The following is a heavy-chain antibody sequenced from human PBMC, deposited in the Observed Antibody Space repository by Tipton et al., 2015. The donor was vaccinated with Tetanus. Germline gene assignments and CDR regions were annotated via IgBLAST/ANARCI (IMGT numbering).Heavy chain of an antibody. D-gene: IGHD1/OR15-1a*01. Sequence: TLSLTCAVSGYSISSGYYWGWIRQPPGKGLEWIGSIYHSGSTYYNPSLKSRVTISVDTSKNQFSLKLSSVTAADTAVYYCARVLESLNINIPDYWGQGTLVTVSS. CDR3: ARVLESLNINIPDY. CDR1: GYSISSGYY. V-gene: IGHV4-38-2*01. J-gene: IGHJ4*02. CDR2: IYHSGST.